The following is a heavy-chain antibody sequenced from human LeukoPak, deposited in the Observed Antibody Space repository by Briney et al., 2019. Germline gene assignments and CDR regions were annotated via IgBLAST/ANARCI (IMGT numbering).Heavy chain of an antibody. CDR2: ISGSGGST. D-gene: IGHD2-2*01. V-gene: IGHV3-23*01. CDR1: GFTFSNYA. CDR3: AKVVAHSPSGDY. J-gene: IGHJ4*02. Sequence: PGGSLRLSCAASGFTFSNYAMSLVRQAPGKGLEWVSAISGSGGSTYYADSVKGRFTISRDNSRNTLYLQMNSLRAEDTAVYYCAKVVAHSPSGDYWGQGTLVTVSS.